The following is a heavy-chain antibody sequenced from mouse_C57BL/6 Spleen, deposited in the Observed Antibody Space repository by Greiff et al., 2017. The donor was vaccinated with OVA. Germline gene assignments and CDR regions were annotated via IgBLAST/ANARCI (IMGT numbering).Heavy chain of an antibody. CDR3: ARRGFYYYGSSYDWYFDV. V-gene: IGHV1-82*01. CDR2: IYPGDGDT. CDR1: GYAFSSSW. D-gene: IGHD1-1*01. J-gene: IGHJ1*03. Sequence: VQLQQSGPELVKPGASVKISCKASGYAFSSSWMNWVKQRPGKGLEWIGRIYPGDGDTNYNGKFKGKATLTADKSSSTAYMQLSSLTSEDSAGYFCARRGFYYYGSSYDWYFDVWGTGTTVTVSS.